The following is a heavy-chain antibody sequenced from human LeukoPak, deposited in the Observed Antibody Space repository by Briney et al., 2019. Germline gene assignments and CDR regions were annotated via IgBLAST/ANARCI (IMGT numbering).Heavy chain of an antibody. CDR2: IYHSGST. V-gene: IGHV4-38-2*02. CDR3: ARGMYGDYVFYYMDV. J-gene: IGHJ6*03. D-gene: IGHD4-17*01. Sequence: PSETLSLTCSVSGYSISSGYYWGWIRQPPGKGLEWIGSIYHSGSTYYNPSLKSRLTISIDTFKNQFSLKLSSVTAADTAVYYCARGMYGDYVFYYMDVWGKGTTVTVSS. CDR1: GYSISSGYY.